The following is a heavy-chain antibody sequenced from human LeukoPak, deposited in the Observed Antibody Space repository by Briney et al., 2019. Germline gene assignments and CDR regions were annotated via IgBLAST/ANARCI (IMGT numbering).Heavy chain of an antibody. CDR3: TTFFTITFGGVIVTDY. V-gene: IGHV3-15*01. J-gene: IGHJ4*02. CDR1: GFTFSNAW. CDR2: IKSKTDGGTT. D-gene: IGHD3-16*02. Sequence: GGSLRLSCAASGFTFSNAWMSWVRQAPGNGLEWVGRIKSKTDGGTTDYAAPVKGRFTISRDDSKNTLYLQMNSLKTEDTAVYYCTTFFTITFGGVIVTDYWGQGTLVTVSS.